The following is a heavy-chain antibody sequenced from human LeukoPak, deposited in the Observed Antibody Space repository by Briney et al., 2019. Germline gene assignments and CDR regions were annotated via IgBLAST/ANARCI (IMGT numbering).Heavy chain of an antibody. Sequence: GGSLRLSCVASGFTFSSYGMHWVRQAPGKGLEWVAVIWYDGSNKYYADSVKGRFTISRDNPKNTLNLQMNSLRAEDTAVYYCAREHYNYYDNSGSIDYWGQGTLVTVSS. V-gene: IGHV3-33*01. CDR3: AREHYNYYDNSGSIDY. CDR2: IWYDGSNK. J-gene: IGHJ4*02. D-gene: IGHD3-22*01. CDR1: GFTFSSYG.